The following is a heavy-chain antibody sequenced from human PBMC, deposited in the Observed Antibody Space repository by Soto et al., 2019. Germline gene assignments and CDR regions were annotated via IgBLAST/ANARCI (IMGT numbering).Heavy chain of an antibody. CDR2: IYYSGST. CDR1: GGSIRSYY. V-gene: IGHV4-59*01. J-gene: IGHJ6*02. CDR3: ARDPTRSIAAPRYGMDV. D-gene: IGHD6-6*01. Sequence: LSLTCTVSGGSIRSYYWSWIRQPPGKGLEWIGYIYYSGSTNYNPSLKSRVTISVDTSKNQFSLKLSSVTAADTAVYYCARDPTRSIAAPRYGMDVWGQGTTVTVSS.